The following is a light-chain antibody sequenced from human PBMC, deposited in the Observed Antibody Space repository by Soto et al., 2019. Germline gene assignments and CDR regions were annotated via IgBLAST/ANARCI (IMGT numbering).Light chain of an antibody. V-gene: IGLV2-14*01. CDR3: SSYTSSSTLV. CDR1: SSDVGGYNY. J-gene: IGLJ1*01. CDR2: EVS. Sequence: QSALTQPASVSGSPGQSITSSCTGTSSDVGGYNYVSWYQQHPGKAPKLMIYEVSNRPSGVSTRFSGSKSGNTASLTISGLQAEDEADYYCSSYTSSSTLVFGTGTKVTVL.